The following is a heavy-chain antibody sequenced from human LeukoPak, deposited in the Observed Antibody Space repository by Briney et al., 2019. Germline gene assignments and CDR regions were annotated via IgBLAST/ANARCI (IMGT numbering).Heavy chain of an antibody. J-gene: IGHJ4*02. V-gene: IGHV1-2*06. D-gene: IGHD4-17*01. CDR2: INPNSGDT. Sequence: ASVKVSCKASGYTFTGYYMHWVRQAPGQGLEWMGRINPNSGDTNFAQKFQGRVTMTRDTSLSTAYIELSRLRSDDTAVYYCANLMTTVTAGPFDYWGQGTLVTVSS. CDR1: GYTFTGYY. CDR3: ANLMTTVTAGPFDY.